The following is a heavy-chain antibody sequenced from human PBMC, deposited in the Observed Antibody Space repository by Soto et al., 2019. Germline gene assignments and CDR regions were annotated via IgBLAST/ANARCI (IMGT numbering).Heavy chain of an antibody. J-gene: IGHJ6*02. CDR2: IDPSDSYT. CDR1: GYSFTSYW. Sequence: GESLKISCKGSGYSFTSYWISWVRQMPGKGLEWMGRIDPSDSYTNYSPSFQGHVTISADKSISTAYLQWSSLKASDTAMYYCARGGAGLYYYYGMDVWGQGTTVTVS. CDR3: ARGGAGLYYYYGMDV. D-gene: IGHD3-16*01. V-gene: IGHV5-10-1*01.